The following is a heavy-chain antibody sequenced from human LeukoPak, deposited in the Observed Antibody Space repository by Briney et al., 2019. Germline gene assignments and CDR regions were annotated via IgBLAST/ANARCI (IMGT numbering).Heavy chain of an antibody. Sequence: SETLSLTCTVSGGSISSGGYYWSWIRQHPGKGLEWIGYIYYSGSTNYNPSLKSRVTISVDTSKNQFSLKLSSVTAADTAVYYCARGGHYYDSSGYYPIFDYWGQGTLVTVSS. D-gene: IGHD3-22*01. CDR3: ARGGHYYDSSGYYPIFDY. V-gene: IGHV4-61*08. CDR1: GGSISSGGYY. CDR2: IYYSGST. J-gene: IGHJ4*02.